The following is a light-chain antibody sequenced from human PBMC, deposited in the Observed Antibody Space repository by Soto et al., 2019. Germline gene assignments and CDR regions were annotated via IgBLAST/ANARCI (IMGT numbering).Light chain of an antibody. Sequence: QSVLTHPSSVSGSPGQSITISLPGTSSEVGGYHYVSWYQQYPGKAPKVMIYDVSNRPSGVSNRFSASKSGTTASLTISGLQPVDEADYYCSSYTSSNTYVFGTGTKVTVL. V-gene: IGLV2-14*01. CDR3: SSYTSSNTYV. CDR2: DVS. CDR1: SSEVGGYHY. J-gene: IGLJ1*01.